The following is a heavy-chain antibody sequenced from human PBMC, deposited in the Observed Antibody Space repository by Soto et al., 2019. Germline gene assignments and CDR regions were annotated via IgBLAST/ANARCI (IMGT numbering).Heavy chain of an antibody. CDR3: FQAEDGIRVLCTASAFLLIRSSDL. Sequence: QPPGKALEWIGHTYHSGNPYYNPSLKSRVIISVDRSKNQFSLKVRSVTAADTAVYFFFQAEDGIRVLCTASAFLLIRSSDL. D-gene: IGHD2-15*01. J-gene: IGHJ2*01. V-gene: IGHV4-30-2*01. CDR2: TYHSGNP.